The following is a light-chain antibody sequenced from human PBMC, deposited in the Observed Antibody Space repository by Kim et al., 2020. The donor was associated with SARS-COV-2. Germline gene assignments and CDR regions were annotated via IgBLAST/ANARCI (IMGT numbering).Light chain of an antibody. CDR2: QDT. J-gene: IGLJ2*01. CDR3: QAWDSNTAV. CDR1: KLGNKY. Sequence: VSPGQTASISCSGEKLGNKYASWYQQKTGPSAVLVIYQDTKRPSGIPGRFSGSNSGNTATLTISGTQPMDESDYYCQAWDSNTAVFGGGTQLTVL. V-gene: IGLV3-1*01.